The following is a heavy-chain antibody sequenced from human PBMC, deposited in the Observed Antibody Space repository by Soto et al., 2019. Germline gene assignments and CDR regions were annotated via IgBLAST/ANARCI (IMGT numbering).Heavy chain of an antibody. CDR3: ARGGVYCSGGSCPHNWFDP. D-gene: IGHD2-15*01. CDR1: GYTFMSYG. V-gene: IGHV1-18*01. J-gene: IGHJ5*02. CDR2: ISAYNGNT. Sequence: QVQLVQSGAEVKKPGASVKVSCKASGYTFMSYGISWVRQAPGQGLEWMGWISAYNGNTHYAQKLQGRVTLTTDTSTGTAYMGLRSLRSDDTAVYYCARGGVYCSGGSCPHNWFDPWGQGTLVTVSS.